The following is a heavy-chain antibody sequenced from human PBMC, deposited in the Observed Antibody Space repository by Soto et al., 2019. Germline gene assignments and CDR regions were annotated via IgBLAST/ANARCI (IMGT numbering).Heavy chain of an antibody. CDR3: AKDSISSDGGYYLYYFDS. CDR1: GFTFSRYA. CDR2: ISGSGGST. Sequence: PGWSLRLCCAASGFTFSRYAVSWVRQAPGKGLEWVSAISGSGGSTYFRDTVRGRFTISRDNSKNTLYLQMDSLRAEDTAVYYCAKDSISSDGGYYLYYFDSWGQGTLVTVSS. V-gene: IGHV3-23*01. J-gene: IGHJ4*02. D-gene: IGHD3-22*01.